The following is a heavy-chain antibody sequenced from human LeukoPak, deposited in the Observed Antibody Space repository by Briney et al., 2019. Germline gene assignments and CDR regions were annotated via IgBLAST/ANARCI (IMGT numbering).Heavy chain of an antibody. V-gene: IGHV3-23*01. CDR1: GFTFSTYS. CDR3: ARGSHGEHDS. D-gene: IGHD4-17*01. Sequence: GGSLRLSCTASGFTFSTYSMSWVRQTPGKGLEWVAAIDRSGGSTFYADSVKGRFTISKDNSKNTLYLQISSLRVDDTAIYYCARGSHGEHDSWGQGTLVTVSS. CDR2: IDRSGGST. J-gene: IGHJ5*01.